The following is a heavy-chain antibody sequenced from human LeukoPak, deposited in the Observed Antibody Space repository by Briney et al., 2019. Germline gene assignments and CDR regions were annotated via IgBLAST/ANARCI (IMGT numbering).Heavy chain of an antibody. CDR3: AKMILRIWSSRPWFDY. V-gene: IGHV3-23*01. Sequence: PGGSLRLSCAASGFTFSSYAMSWVRQAPGKGLEWVSAISGSGGSTYYADSVKGRFTISRDNSKNTLYLQMNSLRAEDTAVYYCAKMILRIWSSRPWFDYWGQGTLVTASS. CDR2: ISGSGGST. CDR1: GFTFSSYA. J-gene: IGHJ4*02. D-gene: IGHD6-13*01.